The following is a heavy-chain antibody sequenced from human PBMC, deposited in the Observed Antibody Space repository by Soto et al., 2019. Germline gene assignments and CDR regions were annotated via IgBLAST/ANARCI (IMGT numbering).Heavy chain of an antibody. CDR3: AGGGVRGVITRTRDYYGMDV. V-gene: IGHV5-51*01. J-gene: IGHJ6*02. CDR1: GDDFSTYW. D-gene: IGHD3-10*01. CDR2: IYPGDSITKYDSDT. Sequence: PGESLKISCKSSGDDFSTYWIGWVRQMPGKGLEWVAIIYPGDSITKYDSDTRYSPPFQGQVTISADKSISTAYLQWSSLKASDTAMYYCAGGGVRGVITRTRDYYGMDVWGQGTTVTVAS.